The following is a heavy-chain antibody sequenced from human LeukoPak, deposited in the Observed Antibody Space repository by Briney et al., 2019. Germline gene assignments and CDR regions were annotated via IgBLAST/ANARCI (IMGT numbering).Heavy chain of an antibody. D-gene: IGHD6-6*01. Sequence: PGRSLRLSCAASGFTFSSYGMHWVRQAPGKGLECVAVISYDGSNKYYADSVKGRFTISRDNSKNTLYLQMNGLRAEDTAVYYCAKQKIHIAARPAYYYYGMDVWGQGTTVTVSS. CDR3: AKQKIHIAARPAYYYYGMDV. V-gene: IGHV3-30*18. J-gene: IGHJ6*02. CDR1: GFTFSSYG. CDR2: ISYDGSNK.